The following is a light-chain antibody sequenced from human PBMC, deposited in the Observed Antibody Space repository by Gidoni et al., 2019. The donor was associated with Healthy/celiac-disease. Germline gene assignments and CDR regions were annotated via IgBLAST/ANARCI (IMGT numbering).Light chain of an antibody. Sequence: SSLLTQPPSVSVAPGTTARLTCGGNNIGSKSLHWYQQKPGQAPVLVVYDDSDRPSGIPERFSGSNSGNTATLTISRVEAGDEADYYCQVWDSSSDVVFGGGTKLTVL. CDR2: DDS. V-gene: IGLV3-21*03. CDR1: NIGSKS. CDR3: QVWDSSSDVV. J-gene: IGLJ2*01.